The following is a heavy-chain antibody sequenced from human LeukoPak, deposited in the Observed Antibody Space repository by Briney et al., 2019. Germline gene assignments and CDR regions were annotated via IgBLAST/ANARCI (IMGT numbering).Heavy chain of an antibody. CDR3: TTVRIFGVVINNYYYYGMDV. CDR2: IKSKTDGGTT. D-gene: IGHD3-3*01. Sequence: GGSLRLSCAASGFTFSNAWMSWVRQAPGKGLEWVGRIKSKTDGGTTDYAAPVKGRFTISRDDSKNTLYLQMNSLKTEDTAVYYCTTVRIFGVVINNYYYYGMDVWGQGTTVTVPS. J-gene: IGHJ6*02. V-gene: IGHV3-15*01. CDR1: GFTFSNAW.